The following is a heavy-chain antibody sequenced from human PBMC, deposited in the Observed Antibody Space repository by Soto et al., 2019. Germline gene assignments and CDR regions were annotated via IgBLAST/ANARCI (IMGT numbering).Heavy chain of an antibody. CDR1: GGTFSSYA. D-gene: IGHD5-12*01. CDR3: VRVVAIPGYPDN. Sequence: QVQLVQSGAEVRQPASSVKVSCKTSGGTFSSYAISWVRQAPGQGLEWMGGIVPIVDTTTYAQKFQGRVTITADESTSTAYMERSSLRCDDTAIYYCVRVVAIPGYPDNWGQGTLVTVSS. CDR2: IVPIVDTT. V-gene: IGHV1-69*12. J-gene: IGHJ4*02.